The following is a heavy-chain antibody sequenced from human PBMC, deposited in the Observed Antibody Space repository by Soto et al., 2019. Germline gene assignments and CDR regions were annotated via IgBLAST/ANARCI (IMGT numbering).Heavy chain of an antibody. Sequence: GGSLRLSCAASGFTFSSYAMHWVRQAPGKGLEWVAVISYDGSNKYYADSVKGRFTISRDNSKNTLYLQMNSLRAEDTAVYYCARVRLGNYYGMDVWGQGTTVTVSS. CDR2: ISYDGSNK. V-gene: IGHV3-30-3*01. CDR1: GFTFSSYA. CDR3: ARVRLGNYYGMDV. D-gene: IGHD1-26*01. J-gene: IGHJ6*02.